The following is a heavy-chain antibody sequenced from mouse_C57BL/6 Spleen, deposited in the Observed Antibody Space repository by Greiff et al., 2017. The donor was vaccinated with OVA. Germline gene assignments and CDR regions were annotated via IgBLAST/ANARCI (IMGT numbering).Heavy chain of an antibody. CDR3: ARGRDYDDYAMDY. CDR2: IHTNSGST. V-gene: IGHV1-64*01. D-gene: IGHD2-4*01. J-gene: IGHJ4*01. Sequence: VQLQQPGAELVKPGASVKLSCKASGYTFTSYWMHWVKQRPGPGLEWIGMIHTNSGSTNYHEKFTRQATLTVDKSSSTAYMQLSSLTSEDSAVYYCARGRDYDDYAMDYWGQGTSVTVAS. CDR1: GYTFTSYW.